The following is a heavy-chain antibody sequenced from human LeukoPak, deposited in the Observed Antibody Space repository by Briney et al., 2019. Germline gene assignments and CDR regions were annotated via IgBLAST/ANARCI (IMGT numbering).Heavy chain of an antibody. CDR3: ARVAGTTGTTGGFDP. J-gene: IGHJ5*02. D-gene: IGHD1-1*01. CDR1: GFTFSSYS. Sequence: GGSLRLSCAASGFTFSSYSMNWVRQAPGKGLEWVSSISSSSSYIYYADSVKGRFTTSRDNAKNSLYLQMNSLRAEDTAVYYCARVAGTTGTTGGFDPWGQGTLVTVSS. CDR2: ISSSSSYI. V-gene: IGHV3-21*01.